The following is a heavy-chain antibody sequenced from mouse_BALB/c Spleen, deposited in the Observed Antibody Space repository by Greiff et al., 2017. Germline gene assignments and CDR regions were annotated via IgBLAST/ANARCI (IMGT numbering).Heavy chain of an antibody. J-gene: IGHJ2*01. D-gene: IGHD1-1*01. CDR3: ARAYYGSSPDY. CDR1: GFTFSSFG. V-gene: IGHV5-17*02. CDR2: ISSGSSTI. Sequence: EVKVEESGGGLVQPGGSRKLSCAASGFTFSSFGMHWVRQAPEKGLEWVAYISSGSSTIYYADTVKGRFTISRDNPKNTLFLQMTSLRSEDTAMYYCARAYYGSSPDYWGQGTTLTVSS.